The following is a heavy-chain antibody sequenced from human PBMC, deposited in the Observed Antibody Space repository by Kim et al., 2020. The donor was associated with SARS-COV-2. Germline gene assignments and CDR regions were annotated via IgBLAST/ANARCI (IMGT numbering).Heavy chain of an antibody. V-gene: IGHV3-23*01. Sequence: GGSLRLSCAASGFTFSSYAMSWVRQAPGKGLEWVSAISGSGGSTYYADSVKGRFTISRDNSKNTLYLQMNSLRAEDTAVYYCAKAYYYGSRGPLEGAYFGYWGQGTLVTLPS. CDR3: AKAYYYGSRGPLEGAYFGY. CDR1: GFTFSSYA. D-gene: IGHD3-22*01. CDR2: ISGSGGST. J-gene: IGHJ4*02.